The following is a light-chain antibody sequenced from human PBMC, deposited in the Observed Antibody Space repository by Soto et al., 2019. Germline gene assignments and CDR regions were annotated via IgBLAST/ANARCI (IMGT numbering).Light chain of an antibody. Sequence: QSVLTQPPSASGTPGQRVTISCSTSSSNLGDNAVNWYQHVPGTAPKLLIYSYDQRPSGVPDRFSVSKSGTSASLANSGLQSEDEAEYYCAAWDASLDGYVFGTGTKVTVL. V-gene: IGLV1-44*01. CDR2: SYD. CDR1: SSNLGDNA. J-gene: IGLJ1*01. CDR3: AAWDASLDGYV.